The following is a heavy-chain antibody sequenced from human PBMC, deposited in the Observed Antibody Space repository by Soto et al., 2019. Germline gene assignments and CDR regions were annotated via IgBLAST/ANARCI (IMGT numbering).Heavy chain of an antibody. J-gene: IGHJ5*02. V-gene: IGHV1-2*04. Sequence: ASVKVSCKASGYTFTGYYMHWVRQAPGQGLEWMGWINPNSGGTNYAQKFQGWVTMTRDTSISTAYMELSRLRSDDTAVYYCARDRFSTLTNLFDPWGQRTLVTVSA. CDR3: ARDRFSTLTNLFDP. CDR1: GYTFTGYY. D-gene: IGHD4-17*01. CDR2: INPNSGGT.